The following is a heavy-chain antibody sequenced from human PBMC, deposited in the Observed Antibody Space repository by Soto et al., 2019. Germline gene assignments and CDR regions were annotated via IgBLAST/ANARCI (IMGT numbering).Heavy chain of an antibody. J-gene: IGHJ4*02. V-gene: IGHV4-59*13. CDR3: ARDVVGLTHFDY. CDR1: GDSISTSY. CDR2: TYYIGRT. D-gene: IGHD2-21*01. Sequence: QVQLQESGPGLVKPSETLSLTCTVSGDSISTSYWNWIRQPLGKGLEWIGYTYYIGRTNYNPSLKSRVTISLDTSRNQISLNLNSVTAADTAIYYCARDVVGLTHFDYWGQGILVTVSS.